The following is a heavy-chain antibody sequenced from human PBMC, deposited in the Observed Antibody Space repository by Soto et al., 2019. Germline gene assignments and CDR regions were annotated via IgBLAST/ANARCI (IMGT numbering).Heavy chain of an antibody. CDR3: VRDEVTPPGLGLDY. J-gene: IGHJ4*02. Sequence: QIQLVQSGAEVKKPGASVKVSCKASDYSFSSYAISWVRQAPGQGLEWMGWINPYNENTNYAQKFQGRITMTTDTPTSTAYMELRSLRFDDTATYYCVRDEVTPPGLGLDYWGQGTLVTVSS. CDR1: DYSFSSYA. CDR2: INPYNENT. V-gene: IGHV1-18*01. D-gene: IGHD2-21*02.